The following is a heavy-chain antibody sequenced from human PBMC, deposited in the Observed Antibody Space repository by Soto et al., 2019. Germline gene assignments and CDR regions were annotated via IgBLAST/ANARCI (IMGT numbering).Heavy chain of an antibody. CDR3: ARTNWGPYYYYGMDV. J-gene: IGHJ6*02. CDR1: GFTFSDYY. D-gene: IGHD7-27*01. V-gene: IGHV3-11*01. Sequence: PGGSLRLSCAASGFTFSDYYMSWIRQAPGKGLEWVSYISSSGSTIYYADSVKGRFTISRDNAKNSLYLQMNSLRAEDTAAYYCARTNWGPYYYYGMDVWGQGTTVTVSS. CDR2: ISSSGSTI.